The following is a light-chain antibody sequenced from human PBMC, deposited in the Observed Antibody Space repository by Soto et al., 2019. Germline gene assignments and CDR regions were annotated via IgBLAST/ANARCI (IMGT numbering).Light chain of an antibody. J-gene: IGKJ1*01. Sequence: EIVLTQSPGTLSLSPGERATLSCRASQSVSRSYLAWYQQKPGQAPRLLIYGASSRATGIPDRFSGSGSGTDFSLTISRLEPEDFAVYYCQQYDSSPWPFGQGTKVEIK. V-gene: IGKV3-20*01. CDR2: GAS. CDR1: QSVSRSY. CDR3: QQYDSSPWP.